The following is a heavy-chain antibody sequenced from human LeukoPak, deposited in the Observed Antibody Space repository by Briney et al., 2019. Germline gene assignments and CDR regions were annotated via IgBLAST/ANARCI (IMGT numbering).Heavy chain of an antibody. Sequence: GGSLRLSCAASAFTFSDYSMNWVRRAPGKGLEWISYISGRRSTIYYADSVRGRFTISRDNAKNSMYLQMNSLRAEDTAVYYCARDRLTSGSYFFDYWGQGTLVTVSS. D-gene: IGHD1-26*01. CDR1: AFTFSDYS. CDR2: ISGRRSTI. V-gene: IGHV3-48*01. CDR3: ARDRLTSGSYFFDY. J-gene: IGHJ4*02.